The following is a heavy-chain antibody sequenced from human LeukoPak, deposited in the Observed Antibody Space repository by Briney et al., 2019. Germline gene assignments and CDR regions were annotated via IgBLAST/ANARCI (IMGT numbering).Heavy chain of an antibody. D-gene: IGHD2-15*01. CDR1: GGSFSGYY. CDR2: INHSGST. CDR3: ARALLDAFDI. J-gene: IGHJ3*02. V-gene: IGHV4-34*01. Sequence: SESLSLTCAVYGGSFSGYYWSWIRQPPGKGLEWIGEINHSGSTNYNPSLKSRVTISVDTSKNQFSLKLSSVTAADTAVYYCARALLDAFDIWGQGTMVTVSS.